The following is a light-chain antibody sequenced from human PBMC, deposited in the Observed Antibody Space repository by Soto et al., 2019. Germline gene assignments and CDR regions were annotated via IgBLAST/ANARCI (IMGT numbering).Light chain of an antibody. CDR2: DNN. J-gene: IGLJ2*01. V-gene: IGLV1-51*01. CDR3: GTWDSSLSVEV. CDR1: SSNIGANF. Sequence: QSVLTQPPSVSAAPGQMVNISCSGSSSNIGANFVSWYQHLPGTAPKLLIFDNNKRPSGIPDRFSGSKSGTSVTLGITGLQHGDEADYYCGTWDSSLSVEVFGGWKKLTVL.